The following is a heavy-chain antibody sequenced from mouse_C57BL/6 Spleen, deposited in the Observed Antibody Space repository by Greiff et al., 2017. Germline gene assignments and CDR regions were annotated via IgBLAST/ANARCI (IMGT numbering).Heavy chain of an antibody. CDR2: INPNTGGT. D-gene: IGHD2-3*01. J-gene: IGHJ2*01. CDR1: GYTFTDYY. CDR3: ASDGNYGDY. V-gene: IGHV1-26*01. Sequence: EVQLQQSGPELVKPGASVKISCKASGYTFTDYYMNWVKQSPGKSLEWLGDINPNTGGTRYNQKFKGKATLTIDKSSSTAYMERRSLTAEDTAGYYCASDGNYGDYWGQGTTLTVSS.